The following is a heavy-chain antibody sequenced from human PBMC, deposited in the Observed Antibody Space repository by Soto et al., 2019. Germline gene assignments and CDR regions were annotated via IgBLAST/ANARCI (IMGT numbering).Heavy chain of an antibody. V-gene: IGHV3-48*02. D-gene: IGHD2-8*01. J-gene: IGHJ5*02. CDR1: GFTFGRYS. CDR3: ARDNGMAGSFDP. Sequence: GGSLRLSCAAPGFTFGRYSMSWVRQAPGKGLEWVSYITGSSSTKFYADSVKGRFIISRDNAKNSLYLQMNSLRDEDTAVYYCARDNGMAGSFDPWGQGTLVTVSS. CDR2: ITGSSSTK.